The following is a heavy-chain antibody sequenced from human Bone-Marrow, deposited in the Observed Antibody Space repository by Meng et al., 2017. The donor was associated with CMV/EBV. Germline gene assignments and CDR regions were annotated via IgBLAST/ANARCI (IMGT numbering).Heavy chain of an antibody. D-gene: IGHD3-3*01. Sequence: QVSCKGSGYSFTSYWIGWVRQMPGKGLEWMGIIYPGDSDTRYSPSFQGQVTISADKSISTAYLQWSSLKASDTAMYYCARSAYYDFWSGYGYGMDVWGQGTTVTVSS. V-gene: IGHV5-51*01. J-gene: IGHJ6*02. CDR3: ARSAYYDFWSGYGYGMDV. CDR2: IYPGDSDT. CDR1: GYSFTSYW.